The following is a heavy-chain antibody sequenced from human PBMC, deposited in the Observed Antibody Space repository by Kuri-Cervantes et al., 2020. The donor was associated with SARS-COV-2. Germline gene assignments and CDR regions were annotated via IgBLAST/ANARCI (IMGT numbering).Heavy chain of an antibody. D-gene: IGHD1-1*01. J-gene: IGHJ6*02. Sequence: GESLKISCAASGSTVSSNYMSWVRQAPGKGLEWVSVIYSGGSTYYADSVKGRFTISRDNSKNTLYLQMNSLRAEDTAVYYCARYGAVERDYYYYYGMDVWGQGTTVTVSS. CDR1: GSTVSSNY. V-gene: IGHV3-66*01. CDR2: IYSGGST. CDR3: ARYGAVERDYYYYYGMDV.